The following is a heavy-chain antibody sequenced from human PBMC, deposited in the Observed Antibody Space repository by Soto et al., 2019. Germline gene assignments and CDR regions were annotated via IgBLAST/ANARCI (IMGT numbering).Heavy chain of an antibody. J-gene: IGHJ3*02. D-gene: IGHD4-17*01. CDR3: ARDDTVTTGDAFDI. CDR1: GFTFSSYS. Sequence: EVQLVESGGGLVKPGGSLRLSCAASGFTFSSYSMNWVRQAPGKGLEWVSSISSSSSYIYYADSVKGRFTISRDNAKNSRYLQMNSLRAEDTAVYYCARDDTVTTGDAFDIWGQGTMVTVSS. V-gene: IGHV3-21*01. CDR2: ISSSSSYI.